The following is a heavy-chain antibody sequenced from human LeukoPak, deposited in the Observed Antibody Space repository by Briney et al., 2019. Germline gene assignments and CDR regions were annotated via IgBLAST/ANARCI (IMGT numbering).Heavy chain of an antibody. D-gene: IGHD2-15*01. J-gene: IGHJ6*03. CDR3: AKRDVVVVAATQSYYYYMDV. CDR2: ISGSGGST. V-gene: IGHV3-23*01. Sequence: GGSLRLSCAASGFTFSSYAMSGVRQAPGKGLEWVSAISGSGGSTYYADSVKGRFTISRDNSKNTLYLQMNSLRAEDTAVYYCAKRDVVVVAATQSYYYYMDVWGKGTTVTVSS. CDR1: GFTFSSYA.